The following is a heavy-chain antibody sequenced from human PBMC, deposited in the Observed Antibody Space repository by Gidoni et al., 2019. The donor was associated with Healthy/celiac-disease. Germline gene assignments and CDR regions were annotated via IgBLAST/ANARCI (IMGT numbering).Heavy chain of an antibody. Sequence: QVQLVESGGGVVQPGRSLRLSCAASGFTFCSYGMHWVRQAPGKGLEWVAVISYDGSNKYYADSVKGRFTISRDNSKNTLYLQMNSLRAEDTAVYYCAKGPYSSSWYALGYWGQGTLVTVSS. V-gene: IGHV3-30*18. CDR2: ISYDGSNK. D-gene: IGHD6-13*01. CDR3: AKGPYSSSWYALGY. CDR1: GFTFCSYG. J-gene: IGHJ4*02.